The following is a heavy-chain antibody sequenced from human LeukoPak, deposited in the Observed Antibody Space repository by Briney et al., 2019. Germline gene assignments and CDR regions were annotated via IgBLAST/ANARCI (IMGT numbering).Heavy chain of an antibody. CDR2: MNPNNGDT. V-gene: IGHV1-8*01. J-gene: IGHJ5*02. CDR1: GYTFSSYD. Sequence: AASVKVSCKASGYTFSSYDCHWVRQATGQGLDWMGRMNPNNGDTGYAQKFQGRVIMTSDSSISTVYMELSSLRYEDTAVYYCARAVRSAGGWFDPWGQGTLVTVSS. CDR3: ARAVRSAGGWFDP. D-gene: IGHD3-3*01.